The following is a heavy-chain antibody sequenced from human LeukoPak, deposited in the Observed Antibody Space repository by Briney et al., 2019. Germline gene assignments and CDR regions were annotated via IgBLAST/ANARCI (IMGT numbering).Heavy chain of an antibody. D-gene: IGHD2-15*01. Sequence: GSLRLSCAASGFTFSNYGMTWVRQTPGKGLEWIGEVYHSGSTNYNPSLKSRVSISVDKSKNQFSLKLSSVTAADTAVYYCARARRVVVGAPYYFDYWGQGTLVTVSS. CDR1: GFTFSNYGM. CDR2: VYHSGST. V-gene: IGHV4-4*02. CDR3: ARARRVVVGAPYYFDY. J-gene: IGHJ4*02.